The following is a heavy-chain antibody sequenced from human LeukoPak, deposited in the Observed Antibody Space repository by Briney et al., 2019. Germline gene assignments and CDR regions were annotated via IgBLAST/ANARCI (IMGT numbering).Heavy chain of an antibody. CDR1: GYTFTGYY. CDR3: VKDLRVVD. V-gene: IGHV7-4-1*02. CDR2: INTNTGNP. Sequence: ASVKVSCKASGYTFTGYYMQWVRQAPGQGLEWMGWINTNTGNPTYAQGFTGRFVFSLDTSVSTAFLQISSLKPEDTAVYYCVKDLRVVDWGQGTLVTVSS. D-gene: IGHD2-21*01. J-gene: IGHJ4*02.